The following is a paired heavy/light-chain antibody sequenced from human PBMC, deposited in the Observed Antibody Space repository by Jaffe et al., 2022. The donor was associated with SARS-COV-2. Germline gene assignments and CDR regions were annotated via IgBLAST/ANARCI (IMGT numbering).Heavy chain of an antibody. J-gene: IGHJ4*02. Sequence: EVQLVESGGGLVQPGGSLRLSCVGSGLTFSNYWMNWVRQAPGKGLEWVANIKRDGSERNYVDSVKGRFTISRDNAKNSLYLQMNSLRAEDTAVYYCESSGTDKWGQGSLVTVSS. D-gene: IGHD1-26*01. V-gene: IGHV3-7*01. CDR1: GLTFSNYW. CDR3: ESSGTDK. CDR2: IKRDGSER.
Light chain of an antibody. CDR1: TGAVTSGHY. CDR2: DTN. J-gene: IGLJ3*02. CDR3: LLSYSGLRV. V-gene: IGLV7-46*01. Sequence: QAVVTQEPSLTVSPGGTVTLTCGSSTGAVTSGHYPFWFQQKPGQAPRTLIYDTNNKHSWTPARFSASLLGGQAALTLSGAQPEDEAEYYCLLSYSGLRVFGGGTKLTVL.